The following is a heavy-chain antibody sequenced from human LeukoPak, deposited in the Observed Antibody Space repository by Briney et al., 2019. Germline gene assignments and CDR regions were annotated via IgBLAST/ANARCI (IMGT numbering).Heavy chain of an antibody. CDR2: IYPDDSDT. V-gene: IGHV5-51*01. D-gene: IGHD1-26*01. CDR3: ARLSGSYYLSSLHY. Sequence: GESLKISCKGSGYSFSSYWIGWVRQMPGKGLEWMGIIYPDDSDTRYSPSFQGQVTVSADKSISTAYLQWSSLKASDTAMYYCARLSGSYYLSSLHYWGQGTLVTVSS. J-gene: IGHJ4*02. CDR1: GYSFSSYW.